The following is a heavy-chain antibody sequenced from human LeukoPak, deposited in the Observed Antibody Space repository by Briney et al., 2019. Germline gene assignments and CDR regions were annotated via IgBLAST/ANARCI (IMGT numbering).Heavy chain of an antibody. CDR2: IYTSGSI. J-gene: IGHJ6*02. CDR3: ARAGFVVIPYYYGMDV. CDR1: GGSISSYY. Sequence: PSETLSLTCTVSGGSISSYYWSWIRQPAGKGLEWIGRIYTSGSINYNPSLKSRVTMSVDTSKKQFSLKLSSVTAADTAVYYCARAGFVVIPYYYGMDVWGQGTTVAVSS. D-gene: IGHD2/OR15-2a*01. V-gene: IGHV4-4*07.